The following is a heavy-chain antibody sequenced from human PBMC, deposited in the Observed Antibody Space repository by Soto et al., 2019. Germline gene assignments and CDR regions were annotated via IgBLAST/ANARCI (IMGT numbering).Heavy chain of an antibody. CDR2: INHSGST. V-gene: IGHV4-34*01. CDR3: AGRTYYGSGSYSGY. D-gene: IGHD3-10*01. J-gene: IGHJ4*02. Sequence: SETLSLTCAVYGGSFSVYYWSWIRQPPGKGLEWIGEINHSGSTNYNPSLKSRVTISVGTSKNQFSLKLSSVTAADTAVYYCAGRTYYGSGSYSGYWGQGTLVTVSS. CDR1: GGSFSVYY.